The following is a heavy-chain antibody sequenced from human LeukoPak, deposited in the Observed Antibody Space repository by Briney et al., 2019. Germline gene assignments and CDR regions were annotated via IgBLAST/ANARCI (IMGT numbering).Heavy chain of an antibody. J-gene: IGHJ5*02. CDR3: AREGTGGNNWFDP. CDR2: IYYSGST. CDR1: GGSISSGSYY. Sequence: KSSETLSLTCTVSGGSISSGSYYWSWIRQPAGKGLEWIGYIYYSGSTNYNPSLKSRVTISVDTSKNQFSLKLSSVTAADTAVYYCAREGTGGNNWFDPWGQGTLVTVSS. V-gene: IGHV4-61*10. D-gene: IGHD3-16*01.